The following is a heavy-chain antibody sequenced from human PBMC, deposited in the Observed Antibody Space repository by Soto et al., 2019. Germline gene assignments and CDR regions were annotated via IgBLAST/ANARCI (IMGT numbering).Heavy chain of an antibody. V-gene: IGHV1-3*01. CDR3: ARGPQIVVGTAIRGGPHYFGY. CDR2: INAGNGNT. J-gene: IGHJ4*02. D-gene: IGHD2-21*02. CDR1: GYTLTSYA. Sequence: GASVKVSCEASGYTLTSYAMQWVLQAPGQRLEWMGWINAGNGNTKYSQKFQGRVTITRDTSAITAYMELSSLRSEDTALYYGARGPQIVVGTAIRGGPHYFGYWGQGSLFTVSS.